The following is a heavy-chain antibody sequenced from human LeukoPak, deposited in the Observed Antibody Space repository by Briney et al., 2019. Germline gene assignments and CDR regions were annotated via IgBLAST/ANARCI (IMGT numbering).Heavy chain of an antibody. D-gene: IGHD4-17*01. Sequence: PGGSLRLSCAASGFTFSSYAMSWVRQAPGKGLEWVSAISGSGGSTYYADPVKGRFTISRDNSKNTLYLQMNSLRAEDTAVYYCATSDYGDYGGDYWGQGTLVTVSS. CDR1: GFTFSSYA. CDR2: ISGSGGST. V-gene: IGHV3-23*01. J-gene: IGHJ4*02. CDR3: ATSDYGDYGGDY.